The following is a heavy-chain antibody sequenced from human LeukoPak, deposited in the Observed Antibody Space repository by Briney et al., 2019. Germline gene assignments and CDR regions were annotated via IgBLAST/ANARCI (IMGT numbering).Heavy chain of an antibody. CDR3: VRGILSDDTLAGP. V-gene: IGHV1-18*01. Sequence: ASVKVSCKTSGYTFSSYGINWVRQAPGQGLEWMGWISTYNGDTHHGQKVQGRVTMTTDTSTNTAYMELRSLTSDDTAVYYCVRGILSDDTLAGPWGQGTLVTVSS. CDR1: GYTFSSYG. J-gene: IGHJ5*02. D-gene: IGHD3-9*01. CDR2: ISTYNGDT.